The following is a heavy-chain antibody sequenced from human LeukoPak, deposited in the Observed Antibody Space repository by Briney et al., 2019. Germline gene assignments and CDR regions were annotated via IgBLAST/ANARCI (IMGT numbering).Heavy chain of an antibody. CDR1: GYPFTSYD. Sequence: ASVKVSCKTSGYPFTSYDIHWVRQAAGHGLEWMSWMTPNSEKRAYAQKFQGRVTMTTNTSIDTAYMELNSLTFDDTAIYYCARGRGWGILDSWGQGHLVAVSS. D-gene: IGHD6-19*01. CDR3: ARGRGWGILDS. V-gene: IGHV1-8*01. CDR2: MTPNSEKR. J-gene: IGHJ4*02.